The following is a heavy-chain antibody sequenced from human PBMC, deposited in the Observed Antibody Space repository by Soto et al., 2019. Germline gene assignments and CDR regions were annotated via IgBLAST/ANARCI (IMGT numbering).Heavy chain of an antibody. Sequence: QVQLDQSGPEVKKSGSSVKVSCKASGGAFGTFAISWLRQAPGQGLEWMGGIIPIYGTPHYAQIFKGRVTISADASTYTGYMEVPSLTSADTAVYYCASQDPPRDRYCSSYSCYDGWFESWGQGTLVTVST. CDR2: IIPIYGTP. CDR1: GGAFGTFA. J-gene: IGHJ5*01. D-gene: IGHD2-2*01. V-gene: IGHV1-69*01. CDR3: ASQDPPRDRYCSSYSCYDGWFES.